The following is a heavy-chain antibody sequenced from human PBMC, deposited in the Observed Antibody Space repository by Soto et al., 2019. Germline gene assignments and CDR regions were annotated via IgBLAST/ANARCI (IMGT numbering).Heavy chain of an antibody. D-gene: IGHD3-10*01. Sequence: ASVKVSCKASGYTFTSHYLYWVRQAPGQGLEWMGIINPSGGSTSYAQKFQDRVSMTRDTSTSTIYMELSSLRSEDTAVYYCARVGQKLVWFGELDYWGQGTLVTVSS. J-gene: IGHJ4*02. V-gene: IGHV1-46*03. CDR2: INPSGGST. CDR1: GYTFTSHY. CDR3: ARVGQKLVWFGELDY.